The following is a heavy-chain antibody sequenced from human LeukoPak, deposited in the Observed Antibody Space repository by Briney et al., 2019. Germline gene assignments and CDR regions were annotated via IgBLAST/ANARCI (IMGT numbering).Heavy chain of an antibody. D-gene: IGHD3-16*01. CDR2: INPNSGGT. CDR1: GYTFTGYY. CDR3: ARAWGGVRDYCDY. V-gene: IGHV1-2*02. J-gene: IGHJ4*02. Sequence: ASVKVSCKASGYTFTGYYMHWVRQAPGQGLEWMGWINPNSGGTNYAQKFQGRVTMTRDTSISTAYMELSRLRSDDTAVYSCARAWGGVRDYCDYWGQGTLVTVSS.